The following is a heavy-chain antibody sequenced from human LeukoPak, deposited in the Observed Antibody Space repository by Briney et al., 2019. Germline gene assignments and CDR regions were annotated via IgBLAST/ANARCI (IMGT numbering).Heavy chain of an antibody. CDR2: INPNSGGT. J-gene: IGHJ4*02. CDR3: ASPNLTPLN. D-gene: IGHD2-15*01. Sequence: ASVKVSCKASGYTFTSYGISWVRQAPGQGLEWMGWINPNSGGTNYAQKFQGRVTMTRDTSISTAYMELSRLRSEDTAVYYCASPNLTPLNWGQGTLVTVSS. V-gene: IGHV1-2*02. CDR1: GYTFTSYG.